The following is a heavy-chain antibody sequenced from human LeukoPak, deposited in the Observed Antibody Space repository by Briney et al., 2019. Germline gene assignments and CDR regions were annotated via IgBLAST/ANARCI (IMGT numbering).Heavy chain of an antibody. J-gene: IGHJ6*02. CDR1: GFTFSSYD. D-gene: IGHD3-3*01. V-gene: IGHV3-13*01. CDR3: ARDSSITIFGVGPYYGMDV. Sequence: GGSLRLSCAASGFTFSSYDMHWVRQATGKGLEWVSAIGTAGDTYYPGSVKGRFTISRENAKNSLYLQMNSLRAGDTAVYYCARDSSITIFGVGPYYGMDVWGQGTTVTVSS. CDR2: IGTAGDT.